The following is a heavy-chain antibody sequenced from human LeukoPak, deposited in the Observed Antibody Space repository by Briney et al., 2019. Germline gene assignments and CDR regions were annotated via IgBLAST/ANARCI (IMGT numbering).Heavy chain of an antibody. Sequence: GGSLRLSCAASGFTFSSYAVSWVRQAPGKGLEWVSAISGSGGSTYYADSVKGRFTISRDNSKNTLYLQMNSLRAEDTAVYYCAREGVGSTYYYYGMDVWGQGTTVTVSS. J-gene: IGHJ6*02. CDR1: GFTFSSYA. CDR3: AREGVGSTYYYYGMDV. CDR2: ISGSGGST. V-gene: IGHV3-23*01. D-gene: IGHD1-26*01.